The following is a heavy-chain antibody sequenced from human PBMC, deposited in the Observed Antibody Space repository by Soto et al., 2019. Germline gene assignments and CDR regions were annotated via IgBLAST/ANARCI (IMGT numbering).Heavy chain of an antibody. J-gene: IGHJ6*03. CDR1: GFTFSGSA. CDR3: TSPAQYSGYDFYYYYMDV. Sequence: GGSLRLSCAASGFTFSGSAMHWVRQASGKGLEWVGRIRSKANSYATAYDASVKGRFTISRDDSKNTAYLQMNSLITEDTAVYYCTSPAQYSGYDFYYYYMDVWGKGTTVTVSS. D-gene: IGHD5-12*01. V-gene: IGHV3-73*01. CDR2: IRSKANSYAT.